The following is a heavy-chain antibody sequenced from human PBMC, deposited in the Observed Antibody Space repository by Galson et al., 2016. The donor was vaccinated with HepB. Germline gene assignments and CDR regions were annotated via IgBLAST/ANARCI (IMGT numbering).Heavy chain of an antibody. CDR2: INHIENS. CDR3: ARGLGRHWGYYYDS. D-gene: IGHD3-16*01. J-gene: IGHJ4*02. V-gene: IGHV4-34*01. CDR1: GGTFSGYY. Sequence: SETLSLTCAVYGGTFSGYYWNWIRQSPGKGLEWIGEINHIENSNDNPSLKSRLTISVDTSKNQFSLRLKSVTAADTGVYYCARGLGRHWGYYYDSWGQGTLVTVSS.